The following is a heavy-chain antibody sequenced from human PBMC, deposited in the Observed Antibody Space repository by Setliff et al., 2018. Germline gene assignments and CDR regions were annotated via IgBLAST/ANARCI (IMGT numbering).Heavy chain of an antibody. J-gene: IGHJ4*02. CDR1: GFTFSNYY. Sequence: PGGSLRLSCAASGFTFSNYYMTWIRQAPGKGLEWISYIHDSGNPTYYADSVKGRFTVSRDNAKNSLYLQMTSLRAEDTAIYYCARTTGYRLEGDFDYWGQGTLGTVS. CDR3: ARTTGYRLEGDFDY. V-gene: IGHV3-11*01. D-gene: IGHD3-16*01. CDR2: IHDSGNPT.